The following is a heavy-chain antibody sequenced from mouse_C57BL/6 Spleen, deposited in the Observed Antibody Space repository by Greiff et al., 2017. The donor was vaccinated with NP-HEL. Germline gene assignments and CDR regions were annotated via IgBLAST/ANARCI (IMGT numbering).Heavy chain of an antibody. CDR3: VRQTTAYYFDY. CDR1: GFSFNTYA. J-gene: IGHJ2*01. CDR2: IRSKSNNYAT. Sequence: DVMLVESGGGLVQPKGSLKLSCAASGFSFNTYAMNWVRQAPGKGLEWVARIRSKSNNYATYYADSVKDRLTISRDDSESMLYLQMNNLKTEDTAMYYCVRQTTAYYFDYWGQGTTLTVSS. V-gene: IGHV10-1*01. D-gene: IGHD1-2*01.